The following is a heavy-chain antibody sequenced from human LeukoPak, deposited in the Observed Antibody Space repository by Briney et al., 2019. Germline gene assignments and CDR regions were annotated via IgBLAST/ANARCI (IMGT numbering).Heavy chain of an antibody. J-gene: IGHJ4*01. Sequence: GGSLSLSCAASGFTFSSYWMSWVRQAPGKGLECVANITKEGSEKYYVDCVKGRFTIPRNNPKNTLYLQMNSLRAENTVVYYCASVSGINYSPFDDWGQGTLVTVSS. CDR3: ASVSGINYSPFDD. CDR2: ITKEGSEK. CDR1: GFTFSSYW. V-gene: IGHV3-7*01. D-gene: IGHD3-16*01.